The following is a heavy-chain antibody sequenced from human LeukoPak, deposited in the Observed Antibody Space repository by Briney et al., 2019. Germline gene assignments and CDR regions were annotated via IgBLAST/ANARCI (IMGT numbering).Heavy chain of an antibody. D-gene: IGHD2-2*01. CDR3: ARGVYCSSTSCRSFDY. Sequence: ASVKVSCKASGYTFPGYYMHWVRQAPGQGLECMARLPPNSGGTNYAQKFQGRVTMTRDTSISTAYMELSRLRSDDTAVYYCARGVYCSSTSCRSFDYWGQGTLVTVSS. CDR2: LPPNSGGT. CDR1: GYTFPGYY. J-gene: IGHJ4*02. V-gene: IGHV1-2*06.